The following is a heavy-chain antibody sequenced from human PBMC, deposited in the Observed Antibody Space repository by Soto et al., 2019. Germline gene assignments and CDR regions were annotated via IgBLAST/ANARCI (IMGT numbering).Heavy chain of an antibody. J-gene: IGHJ6*02. V-gene: IGHV3-48*02. CDR3: ARETRNYVSIDYYYYGMDV. CDR1: GFTFSSYS. CDR2: ISSSSSTI. D-gene: IGHD4-4*01. Sequence: EVQLVESGGGLVQPGGSLRLSCAASGFTFSSYSMNWVRQAPGKGLEWVSYISSSSSTIYYADSVKGRFTISRDNAKNSLYLQMSSLRDEDTAVYYCARETRNYVSIDYYYYGMDVWGQGTTVTVSS.